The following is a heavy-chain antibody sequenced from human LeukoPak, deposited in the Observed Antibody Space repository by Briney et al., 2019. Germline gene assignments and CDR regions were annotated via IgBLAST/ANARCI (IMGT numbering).Heavy chain of an antibody. J-gene: IGHJ4*02. CDR3: ASFHYYDSSGYYLFDY. CDR2: IYYSGST. Sequence: SETLSLTCTVSGGSISSYYWSWIRQHPGQGLELIGYIYYSGSTYYNPSLKSRVTVAVDTSKNQFSLKLSSVTAADTAVYYCASFHYYDSSGYYLFDYWGQGTLVTVSS. V-gene: IGHV4-59*06. D-gene: IGHD3-22*01. CDR1: GGSISSYY.